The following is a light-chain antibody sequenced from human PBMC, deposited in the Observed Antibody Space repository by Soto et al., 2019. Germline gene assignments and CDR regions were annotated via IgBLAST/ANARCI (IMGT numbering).Light chain of an antibody. CDR3: GAWDNTLTTYV. J-gene: IGLJ1*01. CDR2: DNN. V-gene: IGLV1-51*01. CDR1: DSNIRDYS. Sequence: QSILTQPPSVSAAPGQKVSISCSGSDSNIRDYSVSWYQNLPGTVPKLLIYDNNKRPSGIADRFSGSKSGTSATLGITGLQTGDEADYYCGAWDNTLTTYVFGPGTKLTVL.